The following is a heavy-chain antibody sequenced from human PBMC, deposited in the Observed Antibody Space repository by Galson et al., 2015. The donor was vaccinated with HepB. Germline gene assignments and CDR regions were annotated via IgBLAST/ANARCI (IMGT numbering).Heavy chain of an antibody. D-gene: IGHD3-10*01. Sequence: SLRLSCAASGFTFSSYSMNWVRQAPGKGLEWVSSISSSSSYIYYADSVKGRFTISRDNAKKSLYLQMNSLRAEDTAVYYCAREGSVLWFGELYYYYYYMDVWGKGTTVTVSS. CDR2: ISSSSSYI. CDR3: AREGSVLWFGELYYYYYYMDV. V-gene: IGHV3-21*01. J-gene: IGHJ6*03. CDR1: GFTFSSYS.